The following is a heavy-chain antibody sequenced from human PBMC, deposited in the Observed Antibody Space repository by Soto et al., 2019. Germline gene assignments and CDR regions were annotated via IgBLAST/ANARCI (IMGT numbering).Heavy chain of an antibody. CDR3: AKEGQYYYYMDV. V-gene: IGHV3-9*01. Sequence: EVQLVESGGGLVQPGRSLRLSCAASGFTFDDYAMHWVRQAPGKGLEWVSGISWNSGSIGYADSVKGRFTISRDIAKNSLYLQMNSLRAEDTALYYCAKEGQYYYYMDVWGKGTTVTVSS. CDR1: GFTFDDYA. J-gene: IGHJ6*03. CDR2: ISWNSGSI.